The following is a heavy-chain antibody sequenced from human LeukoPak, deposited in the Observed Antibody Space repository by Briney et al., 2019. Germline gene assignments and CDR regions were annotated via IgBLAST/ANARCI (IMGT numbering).Heavy chain of an antibody. D-gene: IGHD1-26*01. Sequence: GASVKVSCKASGYTFTGYYMHWVRQAPGQGLEWMGWINPNSGGTNYAQKFQGRVTMTRDTSISTAYMELSRLRSDDTAAYYCARDSGSYYNYWGQGTLVTVSS. CDR1: GYTFTGYY. CDR2: INPNSGGT. J-gene: IGHJ4*02. CDR3: ARDSGSYYNY. V-gene: IGHV1-2*02.